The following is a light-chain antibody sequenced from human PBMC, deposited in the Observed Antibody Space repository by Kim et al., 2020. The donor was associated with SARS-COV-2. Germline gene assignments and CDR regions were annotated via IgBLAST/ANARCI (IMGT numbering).Light chain of an antibody. V-gene: IGLV2-14*01. Sequence: QSALTQPASVSGSPGQSITISCTGTSRDVGGYNYVSWYQHHPGKAPKLLIYEISNRPSGVSNRFYGSKSVNTASLTISGLQAEDEADYYCSSYTSFNSVLFGGGTKVTVL. CDR3: SSYTSFNSVL. J-gene: IGLJ2*01. CDR1: SRDVGGYNY. CDR2: EIS.